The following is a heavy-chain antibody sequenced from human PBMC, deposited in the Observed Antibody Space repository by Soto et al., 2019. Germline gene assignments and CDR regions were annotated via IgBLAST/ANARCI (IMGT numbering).Heavy chain of an antibody. D-gene: IGHD3-9*01. CDR1: GFTFSISW. CDR2: IKSKGGGGTT. Sequence: GGSLRLSCAASGFTFSISWMGWVRQAPGKGLEWVGRIKSKGGGGTTDYAAPVKGRFTISRDDSKNTLYLQLKSLKTEDTAVYYCVLTNRGTPERPYLDFWGQGALVTVSS. J-gene: IGHJ4*02. V-gene: IGHV3-15*01. CDR3: VLTNRGTPERPYLDF.